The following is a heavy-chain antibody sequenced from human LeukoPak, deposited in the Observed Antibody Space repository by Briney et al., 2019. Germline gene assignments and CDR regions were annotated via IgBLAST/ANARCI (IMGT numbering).Heavy chain of an antibody. V-gene: IGHV3-9*01. CDR3: AKGGGSRYYDIFDP. Sequence: RAGGSLRLSCATSGFTFDDYAMHWVRQAPGKGLEWVSGISWNSGSIGYANSVKGRFTISRDNAKNSLYLQMNSLRAEDTALYHCAKGGGSRYYDIFDPWGQGTLVTVSS. D-gene: IGHD3-9*01. J-gene: IGHJ5*02. CDR1: GFTFDDYA. CDR2: ISWNSGSI.